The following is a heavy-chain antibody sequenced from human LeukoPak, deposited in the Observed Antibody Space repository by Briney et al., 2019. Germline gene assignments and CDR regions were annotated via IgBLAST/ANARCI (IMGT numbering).Heavy chain of an antibody. CDR3: ARVVRGVVTSNWFDP. CDR2: VASSGTS. J-gene: IGHJ5*02. CDR1: GDSLNTYY. V-gene: IGHV4-59*01. Sequence: PSETLSLTCTVSGDSLNTYYWTWIRQTPGKELDWIGFVASSGTSNYNPSLKSRVSISIDTSKNQFSLALTSVTPADTAVYYCARVVRGVVTSNWFDPWGQGTLVSVSS. D-gene: IGHD2-21*02.